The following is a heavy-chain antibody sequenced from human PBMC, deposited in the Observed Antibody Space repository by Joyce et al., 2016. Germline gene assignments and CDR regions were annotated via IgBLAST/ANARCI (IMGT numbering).Heavy chain of an antibody. D-gene: IGHD3-10*01. Sequence: QVQLVESGGGVVQPGRSLRLSCAASGFTFSSFAMHWVRQAPGKGLVWGAIISYDGNKKYYADSVKGRFTISRDNSKSTLYLQMNSLRPEDTAVYFCARDLGFGELSNWYFDLWGRGTLVTVSS. J-gene: IGHJ2*01. CDR1: GFTFSSFA. V-gene: IGHV3-30-3*01. CDR2: ISYDGNKK. CDR3: ARDLGFGELSNWYFDL.